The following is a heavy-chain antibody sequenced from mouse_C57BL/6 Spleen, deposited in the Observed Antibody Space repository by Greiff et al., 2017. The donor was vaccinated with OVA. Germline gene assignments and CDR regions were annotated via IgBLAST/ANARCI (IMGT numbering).Heavy chain of an antibody. V-gene: IGHV1-61*01. D-gene: IGHD2-2*01. CDR1: GYTFTSYW. J-gene: IGHJ4*01. CDR2: IYPSDSET. CDR3: ARTGYYYAMDY. Sequence: QVQLQQPGAELVRPGSSVKLSCKASGYTFTSYWMAWVKQRPGQGLEWIGNIYPSDSETHYNQKFKDKATLTVDKSSSTTYMQLSSLTSEDSAVYYCARTGYYYAMDYWGQGTSVTVSS.